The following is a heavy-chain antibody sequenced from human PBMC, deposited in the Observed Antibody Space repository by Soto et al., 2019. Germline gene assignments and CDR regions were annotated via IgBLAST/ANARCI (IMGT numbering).Heavy chain of an antibody. Sequence: LSVTCTVPGGSISSGDYYWSWISQHPGKGLEWIGYIYYSGSTYYNPSLKSRVTISVDTSKNQFSLKLSSVTAADTAVYYCARAGHMITVTGDYFRYWGPVTLVTLS. V-gene: IGHV4-31*03. CDR3: ARAGHMITVTGDYFRY. J-gene: IGHJ4*02. CDR2: IYYSGST. CDR1: GGSISSGDYY. D-gene: IGHD4-17*01.